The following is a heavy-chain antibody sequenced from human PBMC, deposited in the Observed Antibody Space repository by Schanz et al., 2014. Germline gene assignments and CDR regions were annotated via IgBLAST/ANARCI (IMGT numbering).Heavy chain of an antibody. J-gene: IGHJ5*02. D-gene: IGHD3-10*01. CDR1: GFTFSSYW. CDR3: ARQVLWFGDNCFDR. Sequence: EVQLVESGGGLVQPGGSLRLSCAASGFTFSSYWMHWVRQVPGKGLVWVSRIKSDGSSTSYADSVKGRFTISRDNAKNTLYLQMNSLRAEDTAVYYCARQVLWFGDNCFDRWGQGTLVTVSS. CDR2: IKSDGSST. V-gene: IGHV3-74*01.